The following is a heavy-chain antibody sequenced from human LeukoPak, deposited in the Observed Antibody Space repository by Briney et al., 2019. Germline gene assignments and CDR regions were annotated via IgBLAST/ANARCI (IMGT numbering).Heavy chain of an antibody. V-gene: IGHV3-49*03. CDR2: IRSKAYGETA. D-gene: IGHD3-10*01. CDR1: GFTFGDYA. Sequence: GGSLRLSCTASGFTFGDYAMSWIRQAPGKGLEWVGFIRSKAYGETADYAASVKGRFTISRDDSKAIAYLQMNSLKTEDTAVYYCTTEGQQMESSGFDYWGQGTPVTVSS. CDR3: TTEGQQMESSGFDY. J-gene: IGHJ4*02.